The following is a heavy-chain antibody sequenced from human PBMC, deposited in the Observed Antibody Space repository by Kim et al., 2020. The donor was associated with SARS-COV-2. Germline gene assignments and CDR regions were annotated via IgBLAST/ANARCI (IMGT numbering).Heavy chain of an antibody. V-gene: IGHV3-23*01. J-gene: IGHJ4*02. Sequence: GGSLRLSCAASGFTFSSSAMSWVRQAPGKGLEWVSTISGSGGSTYYADSVKGRFTISRDNSKNTLYLQMNSLRAEDTAVYYCAKGGYVTQIDYWGQGTLVTVSS. CDR2: ISGSGGST. CDR3: AKGGYVTQIDY. CDR1: GFTFSSSA. D-gene: IGHD5-12*01.